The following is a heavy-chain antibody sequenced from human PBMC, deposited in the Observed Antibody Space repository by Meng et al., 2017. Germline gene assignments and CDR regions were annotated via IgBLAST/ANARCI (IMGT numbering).Heavy chain of an antibody. CDR1: GFTFINYW. V-gene: IGHV3-74*01. Sequence: VGSGGGLVTTGGTRSLSLTALGFTFINYWMHGVRQAPGKGLVWVSRIKPDGTMTVYADSVKGRFTISRDNAKNTLYLQMNSLRSDDTVVYYCARSDWFDPWGQGTLVTVSS. J-gene: IGHJ5*02. CDR3: ARSDWFDP. CDR2: IKPDGTMT.